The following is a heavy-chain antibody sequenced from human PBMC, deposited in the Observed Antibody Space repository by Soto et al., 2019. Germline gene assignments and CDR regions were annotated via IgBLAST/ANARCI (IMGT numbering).Heavy chain of an antibody. D-gene: IGHD3-10*01. V-gene: IGHV3-9*01. CDR3: AKDLRNTWGSGGPMFGF. CDR2: VTWNSDNI. Sequence: GGSLRLSCAASGFTFADYAVHWVRQAPGKCLEWVSGVTWNSDNIAYADSVRGRFTISRDNAKNSLYLQMNSLRPEDTALYYCAKDLRNTWGSGGPMFGFWGQGAMVTVSS. CDR1: GFTFADYA. J-gene: IGHJ4*02.